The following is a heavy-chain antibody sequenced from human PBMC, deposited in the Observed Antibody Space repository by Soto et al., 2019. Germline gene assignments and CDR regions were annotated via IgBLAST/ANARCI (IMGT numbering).Heavy chain of an antibody. V-gene: IGHV4-4*02. CDR2: VFHTGST. D-gene: IGHD6-13*01. CDR1: GGSISSDNW. CDR3: XXXXLGQQLAYNWFDL. Sequence: QVQLQESGPGLVKPSGXLSLTCAVSGGSISSDNWWTWVRQPPGKGLEWLGEVFHTGSTTYNPSLKNRVTISLDKSKNQFSLKLTSVTAADTXVYXXXXXXLGQQLAYNWFDLWGQGTLVTVSS. J-gene: IGHJ5*02.